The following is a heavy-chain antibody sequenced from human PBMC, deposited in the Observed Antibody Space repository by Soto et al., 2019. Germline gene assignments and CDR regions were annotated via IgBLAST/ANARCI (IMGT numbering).Heavy chain of an antibody. V-gene: IGHV4-31*03. Sequence: QVQLQESGPGLVKPSQTLSLTCTVSGGSISSGGYYWSWIRQHPGKGLEWIGYISYTGSTYYNPSLNSRVTLSGDTSKNQVPLKRSPVTAADTAVYYCARVEEYCSSSSCYHYYDYGLDVWGQGTTVTVSS. CDR1: GGSISSGGYY. D-gene: IGHD2-2*01. CDR2: ISYTGST. CDR3: ARVEEYCSSSSCYHYYDYGLDV. J-gene: IGHJ6*02.